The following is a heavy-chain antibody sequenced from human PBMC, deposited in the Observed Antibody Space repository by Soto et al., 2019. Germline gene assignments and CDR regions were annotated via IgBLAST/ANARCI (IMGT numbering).Heavy chain of an antibody. V-gene: IGHV3-23*01. J-gene: IGHJ4*01. CDR2: ITQNGGST. CDR1: GLTISSYA. CDR3: AKATGLLDSFDF. Sequence: EVQLLESGGGSVQPGGSLRLSCAASGLTISSYAMSWVRQAPGEGLEWVSSITQNGGSTYHADSVKDRFTISRDNSKHTLYLQMNSLGAADTAVHYCAKATGLLDSFDFCGHGTLVTVAA.